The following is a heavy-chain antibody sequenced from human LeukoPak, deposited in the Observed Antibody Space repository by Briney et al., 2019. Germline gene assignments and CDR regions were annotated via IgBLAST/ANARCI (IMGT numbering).Heavy chain of an antibody. V-gene: IGHV4-39*01. CDR3: ARGAPLHPAIQYNWGLDY. CDR1: GGSISSSSHY. J-gene: IGHJ4*02. CDR2: IYYSGST. D-gene: IGHD7-27*01. Sequence: SETLSLTCTVSGGSISSSSHYWGWIRQPPGKGLEWIGSIYYSGSTYYNPSLKSRVTISVDTSKNQFSLKLSPVTAADTAVYYCARGAPLHPAIQYNWGLDYWGQGTLVTVSS.